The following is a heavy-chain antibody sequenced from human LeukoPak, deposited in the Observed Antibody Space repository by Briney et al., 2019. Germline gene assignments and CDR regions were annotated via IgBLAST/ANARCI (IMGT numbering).Heavy chain of an antibody. Sequence: GGSLRLSCEASGFTFSTYWMAWVRQAPGKGLEWVANIKGDESARHQADSVKGQFTISRDNAKKSVYLQMSSLRGEDTAVYYCARDVGGSLDYWGQGTLVTVSS. CDR1: GFTFSTYW. CDR3: ARDVGGSLDY. CDR2: IKGDESAR. D-gene: IGHD1-26*01. J-gene: IGHJ4*02. V-gene: IGHV3-7*01.